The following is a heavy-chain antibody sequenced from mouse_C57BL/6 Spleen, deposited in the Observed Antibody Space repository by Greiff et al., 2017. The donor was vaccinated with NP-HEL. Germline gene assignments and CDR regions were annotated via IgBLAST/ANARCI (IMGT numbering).Heavy chain of an antibody. CDR1: GFTFSSYG. Sequence: EVKLMESGGDLVKPGGSLKLSCAASGFTFSSYGMSWVRQTPDKRLEWVATISSGGSYTYYPDSVKGRFTISRDNAKNTLYLQMSSLKSEDTAMYYCARRAITTVVGDAMDYWGQGTSVTVSS. V-gene: IGHV5-6*02. J-gene: IGHJ4*01. D-gene: IGHD1-1*01. CDR3: ARRAITTVVGDAMDY. CDR2: ISSGGSYT.